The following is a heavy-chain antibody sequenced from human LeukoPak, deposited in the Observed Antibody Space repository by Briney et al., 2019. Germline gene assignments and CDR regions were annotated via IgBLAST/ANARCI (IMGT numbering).Heavy chain of an antibody. J-gene: IGHJ4*02. V-gene: IGHV4-59*01. Sequence: SETLSLTCTVSGGSISSYYWSWIRQPPGKGLERIGYIYYSGSTNYNPSLKSRVTISVDTSKNQFSLKLSSVTAADTAVYYCARGLSLVTPADYWGQGTLVTVSS. CDR1: GGSISSYY. CDR3: ARGLSLVTPADY. D-gene: IGHD4-23*01. CDR2: IYYSGST.